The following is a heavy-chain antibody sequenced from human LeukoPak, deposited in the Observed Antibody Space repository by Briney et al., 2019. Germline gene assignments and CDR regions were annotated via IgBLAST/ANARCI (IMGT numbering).Heavy chain of an antibody. D-gene: IGHD3-10*01. CDR1: GGSISSYY. V-gene: IGHV4-59*01. J-gene: IGHJ4*02. CDR2: IYYSGSS. CDR3: ARVPGGWFGELLFDY. Sequence: LSETLSLTCTVSGGSISSYYWSWIRQPPGKGLEWIGYIYYSGSSNYNPSLKSRVTISVDTSKNQFSLTLSSVTAADTAVYYCARVPGGWFGELLFDYWGQGTLVTVSS.